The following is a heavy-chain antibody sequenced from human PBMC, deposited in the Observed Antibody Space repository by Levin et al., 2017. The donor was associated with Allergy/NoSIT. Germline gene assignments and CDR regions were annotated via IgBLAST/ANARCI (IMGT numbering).Heavy chain of an antibody. CDR1: GGSISSSISY. V-gene: IGHV4-39*01. CDR3: ARQCYDILTGYYNFDY. D-gene: IGHD3-9*01. CDR2: IYNSGST. J-gene: IGHJ4*02. Sequence: PGGSLRLSCTVSGGSISSSISYWGWIRQAPGKGLEWIGSIYNSGSTYYNPSLKSRVTTSVDTSTNQFSLNLSSVTAADTAVYYCARQCYDILTGYYNFDYWGQGTLVTVSS.